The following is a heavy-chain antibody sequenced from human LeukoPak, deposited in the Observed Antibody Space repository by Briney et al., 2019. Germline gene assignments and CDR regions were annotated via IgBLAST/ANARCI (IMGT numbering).Heavy chain of an antibody. Sequence: SETLSLTCAVSGYSISSGYYWGWIRQPPGKGLEWIGSIYHSGSTYYNPSLKSRVTISVDTSKNQFSLKLSSVTAADTAVYYCARGHIVVVPAAINYYYMGVWGKGTTVTVSS. CDR2: IYHSGST. CDR1: GYSISSGYY. V-gene: IGHV4-38-2*01. CDR3: ARGHIVVVPAAINYYYMGV. J-gene: IGHJ6*03. D-gene: IGHD2-2*01.